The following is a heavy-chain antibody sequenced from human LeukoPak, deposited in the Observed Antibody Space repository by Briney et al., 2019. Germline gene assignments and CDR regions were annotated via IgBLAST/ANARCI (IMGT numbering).Heavy chain of an antibody. D-gene: IGHD3-9*01. V-gene: IGHV3-21*01. Sequence: GGSLRLSCAASGFTFSSYSMNWVRQAPGKGLEWVSSISSSGSYIYYADSVKGRFTISRDNAKNSLDLHMNSLRAEDTAVYYCARDGRYFDWLSPGPEYFQYWGQGTLVTVSS. CDR2: ISSSGSYI. J-gene: IGHJ1*01. CDR1: GFTFSSYS. CDR3: ARDGRYFDWLSPGPEYFQY.